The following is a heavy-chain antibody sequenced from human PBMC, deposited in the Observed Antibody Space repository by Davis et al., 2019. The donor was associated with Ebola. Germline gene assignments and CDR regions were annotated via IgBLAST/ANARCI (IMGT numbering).Heavy chain of an antibody. V-gene: IGHV3-7*03. Sequence: PGGSLRLSCAASGFTFSSYWMSWVRQAPGKGLEWVANIKQDGSEKYYVDSVKGRFTISRDNAKNSLYLQMNSLRAEDTAVYYCARAFSWLTPSQYFQHWGQGTLVTVSS. CDR2: IKQDGSEK. CDR3: ARAFSWLTPSQYFQH. D-gene: IGHD3-22*01. CDR1: GFTFSSYW. J-gene: IGHJ1*01.